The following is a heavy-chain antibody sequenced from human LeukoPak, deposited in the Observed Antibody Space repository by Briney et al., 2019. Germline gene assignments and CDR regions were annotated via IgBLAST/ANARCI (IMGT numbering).Heavy chain of an antibody. V-gene: IGHV3-23*01. J-gene: IGHJ4*02. D-gene: IGHD1-26*01. CDR2: VLSSGGYT. CDR3: AKDVLSGIYEY. Sequence: GGSLRLSCEASGFTFSTYAMSWVRQAPGKGLEWVSTVLSSGGYTYYADSVKGRFTISRDNSKNTLYLQMNSLRAEDTALYYCAKDVLSGIYEYWGQGTLVTVSS. CDR1: GFTFSTYA.